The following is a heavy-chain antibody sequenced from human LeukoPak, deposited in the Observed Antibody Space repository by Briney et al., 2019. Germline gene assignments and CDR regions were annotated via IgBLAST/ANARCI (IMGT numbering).Heavy chain of an antibody. Sequence: GSLRLSCTASGFTFSSYAMHWVRQAPGKGLEWVSAISGSGGSTYYADSVKGRFTISRDNSKNTLYLQMNSLRAEDTAVYYCAKGPYYGSGSYPLIFDYWGQGTLVTVSS. CDR1: GFTFSSYA. CDR2: ISGSGGST. V-gene: IGHV3-23*01. J-gene: IGHJ4*02. D-gene: IGHD3-10*01. CDR3: AKGPYYGSGSYPLIFDY.